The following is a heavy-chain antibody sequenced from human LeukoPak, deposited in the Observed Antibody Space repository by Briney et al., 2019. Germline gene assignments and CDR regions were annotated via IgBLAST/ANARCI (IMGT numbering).Heavy chain of an antibody. Sequence: SQSMSLTWAVSGPSISSGCSACDWILQPPGKGLEWIRLIFHSESTHYNPSLKTRGTISVDRSKNQFSLKLSSVTAADTAVYYCARGPRRYMVDYWGQGTLVTVSS. J-gene: IGHJ4*02. V-gene: IGHV4-30-2*01. CDR2: IFHSEST. D-gene: IGHD1-1*01. CDR1: GPSISSGCSA. CDR3: ARGPRRYMVDY.